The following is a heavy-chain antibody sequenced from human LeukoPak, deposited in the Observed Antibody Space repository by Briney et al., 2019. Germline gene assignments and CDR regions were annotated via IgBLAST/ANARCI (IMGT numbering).Heavy chain of an antibody. CDR2: INAGNGNT. J-gene: IGHJ4*02. CDR3: ARRAAAAGLFDY. Sequence: ASVKVSCTASGYTFTSYAMHWVRQAPGQRLEWMGWINAGNGNTKYSQKFQGRVTITRDTSASTAYMELSSLRSEDTAVYYCARRAAAAGLFDYWGQETLVTVSS. CDR1: GYTFTSYA. V-gene: IGHV1-3*01. D-gene: IGHD6-13*01.